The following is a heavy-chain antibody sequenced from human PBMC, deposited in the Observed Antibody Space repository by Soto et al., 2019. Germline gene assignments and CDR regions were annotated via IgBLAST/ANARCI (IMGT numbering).Heavy chain of an antibody. CDR1: GGCISSGCDS. D-gene: IGHD1-1*01. V-gene: IGHV4-30-2*01. Sequence: SLSLTCAVCGGCISSGCDSWSWIRQPPGKGLEWIGYIYHSGSTYYNPSLKSRVTISVDRSKNQFSLKLSSVTAADTAVYYRARGRNGTREGVNWFDPCGQRTLVTVSS. CDR2: IYHSGST. CDR3: ARGRNGTREGVNWFDP. J-gene: IGHJ5*02.